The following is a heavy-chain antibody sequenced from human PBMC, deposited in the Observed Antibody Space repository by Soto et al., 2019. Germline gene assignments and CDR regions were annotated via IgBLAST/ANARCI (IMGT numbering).Heavy chain of an antibody. Sequence: SETLSLTCAVSGGSISSYYWSWIRQPPGKGLEWIGYIYYSGSTNYNPSLKSRVTISVDTSKNQFSLKLSSVTAADTAVYYCARVWFGEFYYYYGMDVWGQGTTVTVSS. V-gene: IGHV4-59*01. CDR1: GGSISSYY. CDR3: ARVWFGEFYYYYGMDV. D-gene: IGHD3-10*01. J-gene: IGHJ6*02. CDR2: IYYSGST.